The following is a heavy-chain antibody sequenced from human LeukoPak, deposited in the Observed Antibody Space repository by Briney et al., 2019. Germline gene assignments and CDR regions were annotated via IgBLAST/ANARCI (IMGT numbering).Heavy chain of an antibody. J-gene: IGHJ4*02. V-gene: IGHV4-4*08. CDR1: GASIGSHY. D-gene: IGHD6-6*01. Sequence: SETLSLTCSVSGASIGSHYWSWIRQPPGKGLEWIGYVYFTGRTHYNPSLTSRVTISVDSFKNQFSLKLSSVTAADTAVYYCASMLWGYSSSSGDYWGQGTLVTVSS. CDR3: ASMLWGYSSSSGDY. CDR2: VYFTGRT.